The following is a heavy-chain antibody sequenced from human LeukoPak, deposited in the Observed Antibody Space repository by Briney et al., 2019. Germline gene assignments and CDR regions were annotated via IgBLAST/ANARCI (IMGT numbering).Heavy chain of an antibody. CDR1: GGSISSYY. D-gene: IGHD3-22*01. CDR3: ARDFDYYDSSVWYFDL. Sequence: SETVSLTCAVSGGSISSYYWSWIRQPPGMGLEWIGYIYDSGSTNYNPSLKSRVIISVDTSKNQFSLRLSSVTAADTAVYYCARDFDYYDSSVWYFDLWGRGTLVTVTS. J-gene: IGHJ2*01. V-gene: IGHV4-59*01. CDR2: IYDSGST.